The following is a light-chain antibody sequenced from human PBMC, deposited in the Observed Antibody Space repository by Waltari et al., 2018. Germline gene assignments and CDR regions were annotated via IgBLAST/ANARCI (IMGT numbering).Light chain of an antibody. J-gene: IGLJ2*01. Sequence: SYELTQPPSVSVSPGQPATIPCSADQLGHKFVAWYPQKSGQSPVLVIYQDMKRPSGIPERFSGSNSGNTATLTISGTQVDDEADFYCQAWDTTIVVFGGGTKLTVL. V-gene: IGLV3-1*01. CDR2: QDM. CDR3: QAWDTTIVV. CDR1: QLGHKF.